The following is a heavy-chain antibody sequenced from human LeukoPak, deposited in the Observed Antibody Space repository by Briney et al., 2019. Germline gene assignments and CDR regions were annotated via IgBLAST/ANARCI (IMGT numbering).Heavy chain of an antibody. J-gene: IGHJ3*02. V-gene: IGHV3-30*03. CDR3: ARDLGIIVLKDALDI. CDR1: GFTFSRHG. CDR2: ISDDGGNK. Sequence: GGSLRLSCAASGFTFSRHGMHWVRQAPGKGLEWVAAISDDGGNKYYGDSMKGRFTISRDNAKNSLYLQMNSLRAEDTAVYFCARDLGIIVLKDALDIWGQGTVVTVS. D-gene: IGHD3-9*01.